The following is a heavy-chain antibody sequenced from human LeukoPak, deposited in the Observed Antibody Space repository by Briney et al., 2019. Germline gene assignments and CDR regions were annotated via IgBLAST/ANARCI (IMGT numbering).Heavy chain of an antibody. CDR2: IYPSDSDT. Sequence: GETLKISCKGSGYRFTSYWIAWVRQMPGKGLEWMGIIYPSDSDTRYSPSFQGQVTISADKSISTAYLQWSSLKPSDTAIYYCVRHYNGPPLLYDDSFHMWGQGTIVIVSS. V-gene: IGHV5-51*01. J-gene: IGHJ3*02. CDR3: VRHYNGPPLLYDDSFHM. D-gene: IGHD2-8*01. CDR1: GYRFTSYW.